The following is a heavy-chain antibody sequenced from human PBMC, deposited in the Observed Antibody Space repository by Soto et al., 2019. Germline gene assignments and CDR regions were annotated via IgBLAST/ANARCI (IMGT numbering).Heavy chain of an antibody. CDR1: GYTFFTYD. J-gene: IGHJ5*02. Sequence: ASVKVSCKASGYTFFTYDISWVRQAPGQGLEWMGWISTYSGDTKYAQKFQGRVTMTTDTSTTTAYLELRSLRSDDTAVYYCARHHGPTTSENWFEPWGQGTLVTVS. D-gene: IGHD5-12*01. CDR3: ARHHGPTTSENWFEP. V-gene: IGHV1-18*01. CDR2: ISTYSGDT.